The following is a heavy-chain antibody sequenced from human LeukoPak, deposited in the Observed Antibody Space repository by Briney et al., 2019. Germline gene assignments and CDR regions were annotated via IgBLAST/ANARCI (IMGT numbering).Heavy chain of an antibody. D-gene: IGHD1-26*01. CDR2: IYPGDSDT. V-gene: IGHV5-51*01. J-gene: IGHJ4*02. Sequence: NPGGSLRLSCKGSGYSFNTYWIAWVRQMPGKGLEWMGIIYPGDSDTTYSPSFQGQVTISADKSITTAYLQWSSLKASDTAMYYCARQTYGSYYGYWGQGTLVTVSS. CDR1: GYSFNTYW. CDR3: ARQTYGSYYGY.